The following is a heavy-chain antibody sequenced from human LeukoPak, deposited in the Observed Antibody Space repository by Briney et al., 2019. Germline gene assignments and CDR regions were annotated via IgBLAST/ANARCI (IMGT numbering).Heavy chain of an antibody. CDR2: IYYSGST. J-gene: IGHJ4*02. D-gene: IGHD1-26*01. CDR1: GGSFSGYY. V-gene: IGHV4-30-4*01. CDR3: ARGNSGSYYEGAFDY. Sequence: SETLSLTCAVYGGSFSGYYWSWIRQPPGKGLEWIGYIYYSGSTYYNPSLKSRVTISVDTSKNQFSLKLSSVTAADTAVYYCARGNSGSYYEGAFDYWGQGTLVTVSS.